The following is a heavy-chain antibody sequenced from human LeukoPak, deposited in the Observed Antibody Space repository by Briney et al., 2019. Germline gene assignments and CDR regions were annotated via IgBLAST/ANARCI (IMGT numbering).Heavy chain of an antibody. J-gene: IGHJ4*02. Sequence: GGSLRLSCAASGFTFSSYGMSWVRQAPGKGREGVSGISGSGVTTHYADSVKGRFTISRDNSKNTLYLQITSLRAEATAVYYCAKQFTYNDYWGRGTLVTVSS. V-gene: IGHV3-23*01. CDR3: AKQFTYNDY. CDR1: GFTFSSYG. D-gene: IGHD1-1*01. CDR2: ISGSGVTT.